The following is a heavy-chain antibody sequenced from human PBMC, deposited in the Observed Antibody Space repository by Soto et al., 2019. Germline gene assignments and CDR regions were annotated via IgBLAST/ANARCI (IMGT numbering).Heavy chain of an antibody. V-gene: IGHV3-33*01. J-gene: IGHJ6*02. Sequence: QVQLVESGGGVVQPGRSLRLSCAASGFTFSRYGMHWVRQAPGKGLEWVAVIWYDGSNKYYADSVKGRFTISRDNSKNTLYLQMNSLRAEDTAVYYCARHVAYGGNQIYYYYGMDVWGQGTTVTVSS. CDR2: IWYDGSNK. CDR3: ARHVAYGGNQIYYYYGMDV. D-gene: IGHD4-17*01. CDR1: GFTFSRYG.